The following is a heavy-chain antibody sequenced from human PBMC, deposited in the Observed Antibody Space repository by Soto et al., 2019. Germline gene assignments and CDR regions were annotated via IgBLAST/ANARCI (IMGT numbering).Heavy chain of an antibody. Sequence: EVQLVESGGGLVKPGGSLRLSCAASGFTFSNAWMSWVRQAPGKGLEWVGRIKSKTDGGTTDYAAPVKGRFTISRDDSKNTLYLQMNSLKTEDTAVYYCTTDVSTRAWVGAHPSAFDIWGQGTMVTVSS. CDR3: TTDVSTRAWVGAHPSAFDI. V-gene: IGHV3-15*01. J-gene: IGHJ3*02. D-gene: IGHD1-26*01. CDR1: GFTFSNAW. CDR2: IKSKTDGGTT.